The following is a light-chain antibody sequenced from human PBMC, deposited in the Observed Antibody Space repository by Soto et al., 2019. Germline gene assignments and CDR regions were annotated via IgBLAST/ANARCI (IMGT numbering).Light chain of an antibody. CDR2: LKSDGSH. J-gene: IGLJ3*02. V-gene: IGLV4-69*01. Sequence: QSVLTQSPSASASLGASVKLTCTLSGGHSTYAIAWLQQQPEKGPRFLMKLKSDGSHIKGDGIPDRFSGSSSGPERCLTISSLQSEDEADYYCQTWGTGIQVFGGGTKLTVL. CDR1: GGHSTYA. CDR3: QTWGTGIQV.